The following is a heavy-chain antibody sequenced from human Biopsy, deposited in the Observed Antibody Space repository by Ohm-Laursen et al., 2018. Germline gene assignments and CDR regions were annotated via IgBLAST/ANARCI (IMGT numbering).Heavy chain of an antibody. CDR3: ARVPLPGIGAAYQGRFLYGMDA. V-gene: IGHV4-34*01. CDR2: ITQSGST. Sequence: TLSLTCAVYGGSFNGYFWSWIRQPPGKGLEWIGDITQSGSTNYSPSLKSRVTISVDTAKKQFSLSLRSVTAADTAVYYCARVPLPGIGAAYQGRFLYGMDAWGQGTTVSVSS. J-gene: IGHJ6*02. D-gene: IGHD6-13*01. CDR1: GGSFNGYF.